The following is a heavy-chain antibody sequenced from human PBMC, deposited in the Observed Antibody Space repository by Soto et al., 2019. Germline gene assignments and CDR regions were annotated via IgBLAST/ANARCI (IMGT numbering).Heavy chain of an antibody. CDR2: IYYSGST. D-gene: IGHD1-26*01. V-gene: IGHV4-31*03. Sequence: QVQLQESGPGLVKPSQTLSLTCTVSGGSISSGGYYWSWIRQHPGKGLEWIGYIYYSGSTYYNPSLKSRVTIPVDASKNQFSLKRSSVTAADTAVYYCAREPWGVVGATNYWGQGTLVTVSS. J-gene: IGHJ4*02. CDR1: GGSISSGGYY. CDR3: AREPWGVVGATNY.